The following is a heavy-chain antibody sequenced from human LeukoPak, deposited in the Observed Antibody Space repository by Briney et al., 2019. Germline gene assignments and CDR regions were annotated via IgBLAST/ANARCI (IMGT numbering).Heavy chain of an antibody. CDR3: ARFDHVWETHGMDAFDL. D-gene: IGHD3-16*01. CDR2: IYHSEST. Sequence: SETLSLTCAVSGYSISRGYSWGWIRQPPGKGLEWIGNIYHSESTHYNPSLKSRVTISPDTSKSQFSLKLSSVTASDTAVYYCARFDHVWETHGMDAFDLWGQGTMVTVSS. CDR1: GYSISRGYS. J-gene: IGHJ3*01. V-gene: IGHV4-38-2*01.